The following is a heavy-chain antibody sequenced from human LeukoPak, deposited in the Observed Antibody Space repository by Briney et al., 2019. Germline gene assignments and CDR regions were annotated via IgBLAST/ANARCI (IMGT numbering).Heavy chain of an antibody. J-gene: IGHJ4*01. CDR1: GFTFDDYA. Sequence: GGSLRLSCAASGFTFDDYAMHWVRQAPGKGLEWVSGISWNSGSIGYADSVKGRFTISRDNAKNSLYLQMNSLRAEDTAVYYCARDNIVVVPAALDYWGQEPWSPSPQ. CDR3: ARDNIVVVPAALDY. D-gene: IGHD2-2*01. CDR2: ISWNSGSI. V-gene: IGHV3-9*01.